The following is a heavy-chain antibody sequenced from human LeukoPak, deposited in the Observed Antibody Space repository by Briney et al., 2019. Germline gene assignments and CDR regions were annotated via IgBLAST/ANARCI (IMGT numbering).Heavy chain of an antibody. CDR2: VYYTGST. CDR3: ARDRSDAFDEIDL. J-gene: IGHJ4*02. Sequence: SETLSLTCSVSGGSMNSSSYYWTWIRQPPGKGLEWIGNVYYTGSTYYKSSLKSRVTISLDMSKNHFSLKLSSVTAADTAVYFCARDRSDAFDEIDLWGQGTLVTVSS. V-gene: IGHV4-39*07. D-gene: IGHD3-9*01. CDR1: GGSMNSSSYY.